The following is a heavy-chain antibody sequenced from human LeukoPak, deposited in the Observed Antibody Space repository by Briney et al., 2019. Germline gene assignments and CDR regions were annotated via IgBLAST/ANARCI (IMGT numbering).Heavy chain of an antibody. Sequence: GGSLRLSCAASGFTFSSYAMSWVRQASGKGLEWVSAISGSGGSTYYADSVKGRFTISRDNSKNTLYLQMNSLRAEDTAVYYCAKPPGVVTYYFDYWGQGTLVTVSS. D-gene: IGHD3-3*01. CDR2: ISGSGGST. J-gene: IGHJ4*02. CDR3: AKPPGVVTYYFDY. V-gene: IGHV3-23*01. CDR1: GFTFSSYA.